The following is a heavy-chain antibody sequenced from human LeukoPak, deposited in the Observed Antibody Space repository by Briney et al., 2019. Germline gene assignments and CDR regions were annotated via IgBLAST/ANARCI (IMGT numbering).Heavy chain of an antibody. CDR3: AREGGYSYGRFDY. CDR2: IYYSGST. CDR1: GGSISSYY. Sequence: SETLSLTCTVSGGSISSYYWSWIRQPPGKGLEFIGHIYYSGSTNYNPSLKSRVTISVDTSKNQFSLKLSSVTAADTAVYYCAREGGYSYGRFDYWGQGTLVTVSS. J-gene: IGHJ4*02. V-gene: IGHV4-59*01. D-gene: IGHD5-18*01.